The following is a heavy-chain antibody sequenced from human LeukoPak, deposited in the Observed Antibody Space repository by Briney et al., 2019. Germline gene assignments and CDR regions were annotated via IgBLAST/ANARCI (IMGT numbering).Heavy chain of an antibody. CDR2: IYYSGST. CDR3: ARVRYCSSTSCP. CDR1: GGSISSSSYY. Sequence: PSETLSLTCTVSGGSISSSSYYWGWIRQPPGKGLEWIGSIYYSGSTYYNPSLKSRVTISVDTSKNQFSLKLSSVTAADTAVYYCARVRYCSSTSCPWGQGTLVIVSS. D-gene: IGHD2-2*01. J-gene: IGHJ5*02. V-gene: IGHV4-39*07.